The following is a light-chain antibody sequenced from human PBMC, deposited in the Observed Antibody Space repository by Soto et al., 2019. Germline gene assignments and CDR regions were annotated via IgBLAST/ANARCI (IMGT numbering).Light chain of an antibody. CDR1: DSVSSR. CDR3: QQYNNWPQT. V-gene: IGKV3-15*01. J-gene: IGKJ1*01. Sequence: IVVTQSAATPAVSXGERVTLLCRASDSVSSRLALYQQRPGXAPRLIXYDTSTMADVSAARFSGSGSATAFTRTISSLQSEDFAVYYGQQYNNWPQTFGQGTKVDIK. CDR2: DTS.